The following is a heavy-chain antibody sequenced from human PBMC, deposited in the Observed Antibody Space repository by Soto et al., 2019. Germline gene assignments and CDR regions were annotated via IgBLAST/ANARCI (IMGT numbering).Heavy chain of an antibody. D-gene: IGHD3-10*01. V-gene: IGHV1-2*02. CDR3: GRDDYGIFPY. CDR2: IDPKTAGA. Sequence: ASEKVSSKASGYSIPAYYIHWVRQAPGQGLEWMGWIDPKTAGAVSPQKFQGRLSMTSDTSISTVYMDLSGLTLDDTALSSFGRDDYGIFPYWGQGSRVTASS. J-gene: IGHJ4*02. CDR1: GYSIPAYY.